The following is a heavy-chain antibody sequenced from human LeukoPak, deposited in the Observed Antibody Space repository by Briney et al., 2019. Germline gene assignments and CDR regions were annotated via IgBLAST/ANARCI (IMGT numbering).Heavy chain of an antibody. J-gene: IGHJ3*02. CDR3: ASPYRGDSSGFLAFDI. CDR2: IYYSGST. V-gene: IGHV4-59*01. Sequence: SETLSLTCTVSGGSISSYYWSWIRQPPGKGLEWIGYIYYSGSTNYNPSLKSRVTISVDTSKNQFSLKLSSVTAADTAVYYCASPYRGDSSGFLAFDIWGQGTMVTVSS. CDR1: GGSISSYY. D-gene: IGHD3-22*01.